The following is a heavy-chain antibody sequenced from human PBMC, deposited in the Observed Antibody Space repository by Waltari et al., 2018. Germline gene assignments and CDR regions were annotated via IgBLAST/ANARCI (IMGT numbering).Heavy chain of an antibody. V-gene: IGHV4-39*07. CDR3: ARGPAAMFYYYYGMDV. D-gene: IGHD2-2*01. CDR2: IYYSGST. J-gene: IGHJ6*02. CDR1: GGSISSSSYY. Sequence: QLQLQESGPGLVKPSETLSLTCTVSGGSISSSSYYWGWIRQPPGKGLEWIGSIYYSGSTYYNPSLKSRVTISVDTSKNQFSLKLSSVTAADTAVYYCARGPAAMFYYYYGMDVWGQGTTVTVSS.